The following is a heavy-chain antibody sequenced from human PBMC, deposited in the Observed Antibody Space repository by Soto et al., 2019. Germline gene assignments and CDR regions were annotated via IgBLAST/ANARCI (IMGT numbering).Heavy chain of an antibody. Sequence: GGSLRLSCAASGFTVSSNYMSWVRQAPGKGLEWVSVIYSGGSTDYANSVKGRFTISRDNSKNTLYLQMGSLRAEDMAVYSCARAAYDSSGSDYWGQGTLVTVSS. V-gene: IGHV3-66*01. J-gene: IGHJ4*02. CDR3: ARAAYDSSGSDY. CDR2: IYSGGST. CDR1: GFTVSSNY. D-gene: IGHD3-22*01.